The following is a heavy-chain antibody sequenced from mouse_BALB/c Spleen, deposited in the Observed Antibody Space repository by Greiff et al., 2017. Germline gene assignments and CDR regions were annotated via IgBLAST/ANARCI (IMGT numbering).Heavy chain of an antibody. V-gene: IGHV1S56*01. CDR2: IYPGNVNT. Sequence: LQESGPELVKPGASVRISCKASGYTFTSYYIHWVKQRPGQGLEWIGWIYPGNVNTKYNEKFKGKATLTADKSSSTAYMQLSSLTSEDSAVYFCAREGYLYAMDYWGQGTSVTVSS. CDR3: AREGYLYAMDY. J-gene: IGHJ4*01. D-gene: IGHD5-1*01. CDR1: GYTFTSYY.